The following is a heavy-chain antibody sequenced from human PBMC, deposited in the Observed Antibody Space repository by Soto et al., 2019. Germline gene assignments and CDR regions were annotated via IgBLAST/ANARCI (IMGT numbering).Heavy chain of an antibody. J-gene: IGHJ6*02. V-gene: IGHV5-10-1*01. CDR1: GYSFTSYW. D-gene: IGHD2-21*02. Sequence: GESLKISCKGSGYSFTSYWISWVRQMPGKGLERMGRIDPSDSYTNYSPSFQGHVTISADKSISTAYLQWSSLKASDTAMYYCARREVMVVTAASRYYGMDVWGQGTTVTVSS. CDR2: IDPSDSYT. CDR3: ARREVMVVTAASRYYGMDV.